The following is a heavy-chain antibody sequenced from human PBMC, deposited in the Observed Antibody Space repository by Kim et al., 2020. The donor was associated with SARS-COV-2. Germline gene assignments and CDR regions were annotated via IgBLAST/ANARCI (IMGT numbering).Heavy chain of an antibody. CDR1: GFTFSNYN. Sequence: GGSLRLSCAASGFTFSNYNMNWVRQAPGKGLEWVSSISSSSSYIYYADSVKGRFTISRDNARNSLYLQMNSLRAEDTAVYYCARARVECGGDCYLWDYWG. J-gene: IGHJ4*01. CDR3: ARARVECGGDCYLWDY. D-gene: IGHD2-21*02. CDR2: ISSSSSYI. V-gene: IGHV3-21*01.